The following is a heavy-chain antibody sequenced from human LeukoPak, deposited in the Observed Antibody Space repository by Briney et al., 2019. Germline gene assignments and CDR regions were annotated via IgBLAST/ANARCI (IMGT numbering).Heavy chain of an antibody. J-gene: IGHJ4*02. Sequence: ASVKVSCKASGYTFTSYYMHWVRQAPGQGLEWMGIINPSGGSTSYAQKFQGRVTMTRDMSTSTVYMEPSSLRSEDTAVYYCARVDVEDGYNYPFDYWGQGTLVTVSS. V-gene: IGHV1-46*01. CDR2: INPSGGST. CDR3: ARVDVEDGYNYPFDY. D-gene: IGHD5-24*01. CDR1: GYTFTSYY.